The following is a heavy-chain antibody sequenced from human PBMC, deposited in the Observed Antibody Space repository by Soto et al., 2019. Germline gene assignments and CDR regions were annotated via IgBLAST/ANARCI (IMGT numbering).Heavy chain of an antibody. CDR1: GASISSGNYY. V-gene: IGHV4-31*03. CDR3: ARLSRYFDFSGEGYYFGY. J-gene: IGHJ4*02. CDR2: IHYSGIT. D-gene: IGHD3-9*01. Sequence: QVQLQESGPGLVKPSQTLSLTCTVSGASISSGNYYWTWIRQNPGKGLEWIGYIHYSGITYYNPSLKRRLPVSLDTSQNQFSLKLGSVTAADTAVYYCARLSRYFDFSGEGYYFGYWGQGTLVTVSS.